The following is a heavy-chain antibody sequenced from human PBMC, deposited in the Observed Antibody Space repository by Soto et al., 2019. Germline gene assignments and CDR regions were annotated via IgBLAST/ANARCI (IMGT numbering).Heavy chain of an antibody. Sequence: ASVKVSCKASGYTFTGYYMHWVRQAPGQGLEWMGWINPNSGGTNYAQKFQGWVTMTRDTSISTAYMELSRLRSDDTAVYCCARDHSSSWYGGYDYWGQGTLVTVSS. J-gene: IGHJ4*02. D-gene: IGHD6-13*01. CDR3: ARDHSSSWYGGYDY. CDR2: INPNSGGT. V-gene: IGHV1-2*04. CDR1: GYTFTGYY.